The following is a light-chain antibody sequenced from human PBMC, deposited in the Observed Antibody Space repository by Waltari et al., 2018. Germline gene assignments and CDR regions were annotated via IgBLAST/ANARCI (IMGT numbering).Light chain of an antibody. CDR1: SSDVGRYDY. J-gene: IGLJ3*02. Sequence: QSVLTQPASVSGSPGQSIPISCTGTSSDVGRYDYVSWYQQSPGKAPKLIIYDVVKRPSGVSTRFSASKSDNTASLTISGLQAEDEGDYYCCSYKRGATWVFGGGTALTVL. V-gene: IGLV2-14*03. CDR3: CSYKRGATWV. CDR2: DVV.